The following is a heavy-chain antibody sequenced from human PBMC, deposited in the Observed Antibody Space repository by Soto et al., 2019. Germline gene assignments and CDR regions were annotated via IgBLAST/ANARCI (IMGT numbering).Heavy chain of an antibody. CDR1: GFSLSTSDVG. CDR3: AHRTYCAGGSCYDY. CDR2: IFWDDDE. V-gene: IGHV2-5*02. Sequence: QITLKESGPTLVKPTQTLTLACTFSGFSLSTSDVGVGWIRQPPGKALEWLAIIFWDDDERYNPSLMTRLTITKDTSKNQVVLTMTNMDPIDTATYYCAHRTYCAGGSCYDYWGQGILVTVSS. D-gene: IGHD2-15*01. J-gene: IGHJ4*02.